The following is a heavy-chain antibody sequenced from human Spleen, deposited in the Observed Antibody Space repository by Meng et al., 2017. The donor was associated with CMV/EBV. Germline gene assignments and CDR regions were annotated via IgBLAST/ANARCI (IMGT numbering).Heavy chain of an antibody. CDR2: IYYRGGT. CDR3: ARAAFTMDRGVINYFDP. Sequence: SETLSLTCTVSSGSVSSDSHYWSWLRQPPGKGPEWIGYIYYRGGTNYNPSLKSRVTISVDTSRNQFSLKLRSVTAADTAVYYCARAAFTMDRGVINYFDPWGQGTLVTVSS. J-gene: IGHJ5*02. CDR1: SGSVSSDSHY. D-gene: IGHD3-10*01. V-gene: IGHV4-61*01.